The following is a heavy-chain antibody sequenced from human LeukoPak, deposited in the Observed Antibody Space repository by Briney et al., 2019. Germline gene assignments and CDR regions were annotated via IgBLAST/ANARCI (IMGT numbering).Heavy chain of an antibody. V-gene: IGHV5-51*01. J-gene: IGHJ4*02. D-gene: IGHD3-22*01. CDR1: GYSFTSYW. Sequence: GESLKISCKGSGYSFTSYWIGWVRRMPGKGLEWMGIIYPGDSDTRYSPSFQGQVTISADKSISTAYLQWSSLKASDTAMYYCARSAYYYDSSGYPLDYWGQGTLVTVSS. CDR3: ARSAYYYDSSGYPLDY. CDR2: IYPGDSDT.